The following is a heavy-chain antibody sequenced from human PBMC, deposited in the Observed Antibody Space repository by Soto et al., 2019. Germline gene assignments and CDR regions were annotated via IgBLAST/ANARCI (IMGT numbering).Heavy chain of an antibody. CDR1: GYTFTSYG. Sequence: ASVKVSCKASGYTFTSYGISWVRQAPGQGIEWMGWISAYNGNTNYAQKLQGRVTMTTDTSTSTAYMELRSLRSDDTAVYFCAIDLRGVARVVTLFDYWGQGTLVTVSS. CDR3: AIDLRGVARVVTLFDY. V-gene: IGHV1-18*01. CDR2: ISAYNGNT. J-gene: IGHJ4*02. D-gene: IGHD3-3*01.